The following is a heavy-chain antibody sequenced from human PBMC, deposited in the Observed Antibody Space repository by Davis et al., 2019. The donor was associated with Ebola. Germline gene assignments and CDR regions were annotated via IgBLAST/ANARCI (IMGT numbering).Heavy chain of an antibody. J-gene: IGHJ3*02. V-gene: IGHV5-51*01. CDR1: GYSFTSYW. D-gene: IGHD3-16*02. Sequence: PGGSLRLSCKGSGYSFTSYWIGWVRQMPGKGLEWMGIIYPGDSDTRYSPSFQGQVTISADKSISTAYLQWSSLKASDTAMYYCARPIFEYYDYIWGSYRYDAFDIWGQGTMVTVSS. CDR3: ARPIFEYYDYIWGSYRYDAFDI. CDR2: IYPGDSDT.